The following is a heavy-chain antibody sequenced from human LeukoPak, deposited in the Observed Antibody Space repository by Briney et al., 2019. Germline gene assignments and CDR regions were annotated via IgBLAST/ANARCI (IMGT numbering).Heavy chain of an antibody. CDR1: GLTFDDYA. CDR2: ISWDGGYT. V-gene: IGHV3-43D*03. CDR3: AKLATYYYGSGSYYIDY. D-gene: IGHD3-10*01. Sequence: GGSLRLSCAASGLTFDDYAMHWVRQAPGKGLEWVSLISWDGGYTYYADSVKGRFTISRDNSKNSLYLQMNSLRAEDTAVYYCAKLATYYYGSGSYYIDYWGQGTLATVSS. J-gene: IGHJ4*02.